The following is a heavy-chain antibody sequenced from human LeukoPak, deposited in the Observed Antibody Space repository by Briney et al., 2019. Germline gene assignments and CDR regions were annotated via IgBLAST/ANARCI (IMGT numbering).Heavy chain of an antibody. D-gene: IGHD3-10*01. Sequence: GASVKVSCKASGYSFTDYYIHWVRQAPGQGLEWMGVVNPSAGSTHYAQKFQGRVTMTRNTSTSTVYMELSSLRVEDTAVYYCATERPGSRVLDYWGQGNVVTVSS. CDR2: VNPSAGST. CDR1: GYSFTDYY. V-gene: IGHV1-46*01. J-gene: IGHJ4*02. CDR3: ATERPGSRVLDY.